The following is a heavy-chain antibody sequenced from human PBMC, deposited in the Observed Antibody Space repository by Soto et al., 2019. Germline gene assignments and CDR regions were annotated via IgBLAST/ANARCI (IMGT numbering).Heavy chain of an antibody. Sequence: QVQLQESGPGLVKPSGTLSLTCAVSGGSISSNNWWSWVRQPPGKGLEWIGEIYHGGSTNYNPSLKTRVTISIDQSKNQFSLRLISVTAADSAMYYCARDSRGVSGSYDESWFDSWGQGTLVTVSS. V-gene: IGHV4-4*02. CDR1: GGSISSNNW. D-gene: IGHD1-26*01. J-gene: IGHJ5*01. CDR3: ARDSRGVSGSYDESWFDS. CDR2: IYHGGST.